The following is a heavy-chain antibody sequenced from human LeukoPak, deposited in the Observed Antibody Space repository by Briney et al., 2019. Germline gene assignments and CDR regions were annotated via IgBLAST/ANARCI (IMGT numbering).Heavy chain of an antibody. CDR1: GYPFTRYG. CDR3: ARNFFHGHCAGLSCFLLDY. V-gene: IGHV1-18*01. D-gene: IGHD2-15*01. CDR2: ISANNGDT. Sequence: GASVKVSCKASGYPFTRYGISWVRQAPGQGLEWMGWISANNGDTNSAQKFQDRVTMTTDTSTSTAYMELRSLRSDDTAVYYCARNFFHGHCAGLSCFLLDYWGQGSLVTVSS. J-gene: IGHJ4*02.